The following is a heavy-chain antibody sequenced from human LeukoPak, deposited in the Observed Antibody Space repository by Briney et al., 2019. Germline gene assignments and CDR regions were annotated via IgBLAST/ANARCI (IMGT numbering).Heavy chain of an antibody. J-gene: IGHJ3*01. D-gene: IGHD4-17*01. V-gene: IGHV3-23*01. CDR3: GRDPNGDYVGAFEF. CDR2: IKGNGGGS. CDR1: GFPFTDYA. Sequence: GGSLRLSCTASGFPFTDYAMTWVRQAPGRGLEWVSSIKGNGGGSSYADSVKGRFTMTRDNSKSTLYLQMSSLRAGDTAVYFCGRDPNGDYVGAFEFWGQGTLVTVSS.